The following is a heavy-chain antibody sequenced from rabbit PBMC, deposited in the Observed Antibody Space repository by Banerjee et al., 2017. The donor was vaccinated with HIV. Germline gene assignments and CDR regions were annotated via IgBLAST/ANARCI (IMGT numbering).Heavy chain of an antibody. Sequence: QEQLKESGGGLVQPGGSLTLSCKASGFDFSSNAMCWVRQAPGKGPEWIACINTSTGNTVYASWAKGRFTISKTSSTTVTLQMTSLTAADTATYFCARPYATYTGYGGAINLWGPGTLVTVS. CDR3: ARPYATYTGYGGAINL. J-gene: IGHJ4*01. CDR2: INTSTGNT. D-gene: IGHD7-1*01. V-gene: IGHV1S45*01. CDR1: GFDFSSNA.